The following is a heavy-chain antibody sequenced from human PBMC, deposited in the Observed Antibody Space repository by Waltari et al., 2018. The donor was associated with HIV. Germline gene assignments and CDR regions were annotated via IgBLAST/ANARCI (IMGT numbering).Heavy chain of an antibody. CDR3: ARALWSGYYTRYYFHY. CDR1: GYTFTSYG. D-gene: IGHD3-3*01. V-gene: IGHV1-18*01. Sequence: QVQLVQSGAEVKKPGASVKVSCKASGYTFTSYGISWVRQAPGQGLEWMGWISAYNGHTNYAQKLQGRVTMSPDAPTSTADMDRRSLRSDDTAFYYCARALWSGYYTRYYFHYWGQGALVTVSS. CDR2: ISAYNGHT. J-gene: IGHJ4*02.